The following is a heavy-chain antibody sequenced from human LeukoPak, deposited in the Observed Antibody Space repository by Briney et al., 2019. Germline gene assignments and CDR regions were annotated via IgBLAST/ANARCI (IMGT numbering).Heavy chain of an antibody. CDR2: ISSSSSTI. Sequence: GGSLRLSCAASGFIFSSYSMNWVRQAPGKGLEWVSYISSSSSTIYYADSVKGRFTISRDNAKNSLYLQMNSLRAEDTAVYYCARDGGSSGYHERYFDYWGQGTLVTVSS. J-gene: IGHJ4*02. V-gene: IGHV3-48*01. CDR1: GFIFSSYS. D-gene: IGHD3-22*01. CDR3: ARDGGSSGYHERYFDY.